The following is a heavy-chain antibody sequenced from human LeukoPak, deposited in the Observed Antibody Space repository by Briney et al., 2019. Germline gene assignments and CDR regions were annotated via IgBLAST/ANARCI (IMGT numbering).Heavy chain of an antibody. CDR2: IYTSGST. CDR3: ARSRLGMGLDY. V-gene: IGHV4-61*02. CDR1: GGSLSSGSYY. J-gene: IGHJ4*02. D-gene: IGHD7-27*01. Sequence: SETLSLTCTVSGGSLSSGSYYRSWIRQPAGKGLEWIGRIYTSGSTNYNPSLKSRVTISVDTSKNQFSLKLSSVTAADTAVYYCARSRLGMGLDYWGQGTLVTVSS.